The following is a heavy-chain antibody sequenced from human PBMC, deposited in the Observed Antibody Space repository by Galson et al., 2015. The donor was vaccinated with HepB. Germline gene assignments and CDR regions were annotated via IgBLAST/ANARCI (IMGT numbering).Heavy chain of an antibody. D-gene: IGHD2-21*02. CDR2: IKSKTDGGTT. CDR3: TTDCYRGDCYPHEDYYFDY. J-gene: IGHJ4*02. V-gene: IGHV3-15*01. CDR1: GFTFSNAW. Sequence: SLRLSCAASGFTFSNAWMSWVRQAPGKGLEWVGRIKSKTDGGTTDYAAPVKGRFTISRDDSKNTLYLQMNSLKTEDTAVYYCTTDCYRGDCYPHEDYYFDYWGQGTLVTVSS.